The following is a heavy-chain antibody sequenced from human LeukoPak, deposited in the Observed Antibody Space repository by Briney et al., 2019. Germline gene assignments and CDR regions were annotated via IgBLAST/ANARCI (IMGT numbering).Heavy chain of an antibody. Sequence: ASVKVSCKASGYTFTSYYMHWVRQAPGQGLEWMGIINPGGGSTSYAQKFQGRVTMTRDTSTSTVYMELSSLRSEDTAVYYCASSIAAPSAFDYWGQGTLVTVSS. CDR1: GYTFTSYY. V-gene: IGHV1-46*01. CDR2: INPGGGST. CDR3: ASSIAAPSAFDY. J-gene: IGHJ4*02. D-gene: IGHD6-6*01.